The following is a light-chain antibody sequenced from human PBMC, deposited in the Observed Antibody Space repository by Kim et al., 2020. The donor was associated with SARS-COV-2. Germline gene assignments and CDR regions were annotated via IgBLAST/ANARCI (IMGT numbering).Light chain of an antibody. CDR2: DAS. CDR1: HSVSGS. Sequence: VSPGEKATPSCRASHSVSGSLAWYQQKPGQAPRLLIYDASTGATDIPARFSGSGSGTEFTLTISSLQSEDFAVYYCQQYDNWPLTFGQGTKVDIK. V-gene: IGKV3-15*01. CDR3: QQYDNWPLT. J-gene: IGKJ1*01.